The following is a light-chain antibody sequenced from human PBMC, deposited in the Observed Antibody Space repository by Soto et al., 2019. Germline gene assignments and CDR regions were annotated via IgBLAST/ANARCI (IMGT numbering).Light chain of an antibody. CDR1: SSNIGDNT. V-gene: IGLV1-44*01. Sequence: QAVVTQPPSASGTPGQRVTISCSGNSSNIGDNTVNWYQQLPGTAPKLLMYNNNQRPSGVPDRFSGSKSGTSASLAISGLQSADEANYYCAAWDDSLGGYVVFGGGTKVTVL. J-gene: IGLJ2*01. CDR3: AAWDDSLGGYVV. CDR2: NNN.